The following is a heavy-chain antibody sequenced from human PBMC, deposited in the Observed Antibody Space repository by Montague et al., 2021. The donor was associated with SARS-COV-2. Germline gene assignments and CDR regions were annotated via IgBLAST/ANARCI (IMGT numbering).Heavy chain of an antibody. CDR1: GGSISSSSYY. V-gene: IGHV4-39*01. CDR2: IHYSGST. Sequence: SETLSLTCTVSGGSISSSSYYWGWISQPPGKGLEWIGSIHYSGSTYYKPSLKSRVTISVDTSKNQFSLKLNSVTAADTAVYFCSRGDFGVVIIPYYYYYMDVWGKGTTVTVSS. D-gene: IGHD3-3*01. CDR3: SRGDFGVVIIPYYYYYMDV. J-gene: IGHJ6*03.